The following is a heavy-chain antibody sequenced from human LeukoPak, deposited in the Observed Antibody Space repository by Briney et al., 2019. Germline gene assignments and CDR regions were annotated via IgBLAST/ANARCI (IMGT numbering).Heavy chain of an antibody. J-gene: IGHJ4*02. CDR1: GFTFGSYW. CDR3: ARESRAITFGGVIAD. CDR2: INSDGSST. Sequence: GGSLRLSCAASGFTFGSYWMYWVRQAPGKGLVWVSHINSDGSSTSYADSVKGRFTISRDDAKNTLYLQMNSLRAEDTAVYYCARESRAITFGGVIADWGQGTLVTVSS. D-gene: IGHD3-16*02. V-gene: IGHV3-74*01.